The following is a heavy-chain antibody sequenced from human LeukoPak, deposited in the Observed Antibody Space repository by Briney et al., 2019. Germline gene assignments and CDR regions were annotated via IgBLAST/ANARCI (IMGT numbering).Heavy chain of an antibody. CDR3: ASFTGYYFYFDS. V-gene: IGHV3-53*01. CDR1: DFTVSSNY. D-gene: IGHD3-22*01. Sequence: GGSLRLSCAASDFTVSSNYMSWVRQAPGKGLEWVSVIYSGGSTYYADSVKGRFTISRDNAKNSLDLQMSSLRAEDTAVYYCASFTGYYFYFDSWGQGTLVTVSS. J-gene: IGHJ4*02. CDR2: IYSGGST.